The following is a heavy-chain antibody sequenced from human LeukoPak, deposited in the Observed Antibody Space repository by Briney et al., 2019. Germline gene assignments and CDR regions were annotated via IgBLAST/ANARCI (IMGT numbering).Heavy chain of an antibody. CDR2: ISSDASIT. CDR1: GFTLSSYW. D-gene: IGHD3-10*01. Sequence: GGSLRLSCAASGFTLSSYWMHWVRQAPGKGPVWVSRISSDASITNYADSVKGRFTISRDNAKNTLYLQMNSLRVEDTAVYHCARAYGSGYVYWGQGTLVTASS. J-gene: IGHJ4*02. V-gene: IGHV3-74*01. CDR3: ARAYGSGYVY.